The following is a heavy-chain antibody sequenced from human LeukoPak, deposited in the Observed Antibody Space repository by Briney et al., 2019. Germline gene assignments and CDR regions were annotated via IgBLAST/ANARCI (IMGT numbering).Heavy chain of an antibody. V-gene: IGHV1-8*01. Sequence: GASVKVSCKASGYTFTSYDINWVRQATGQGLEWMGWMNPNSGNTGYAQKFQGRVTMTRNTSISTAYMELSSLRSEDTAVYYCARGTRCSSTSCFDYWGQGTLVTVSS. CDR1: GYTFTSYD. CDR3: ARGTRCSSTSCFDY. CDR2: MNPNSGNT. J-gene: IGHJ4*02. D-gene: IGHD2-2*01.